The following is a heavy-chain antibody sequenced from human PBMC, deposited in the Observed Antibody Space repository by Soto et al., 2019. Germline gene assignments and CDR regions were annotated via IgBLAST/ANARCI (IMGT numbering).Heavy chain of an antibody. Sequence: EVQLVETGGGLIQPGGSLRLSCAASGFTVSSNYMSWVRQAPGKGLEWVSVIYSGGSTYYADSVKGRFTISRDNSKNTLYLQMNSLRAEDTAVYYCAKAPRPGYSSGWYYYWGQGTLVTVSS. V-gene: IGHV3-53*05. CDR2: IYSGGST. CDR3: AKAPRPGYSSGWYYY. D-gene: IGHD6-19*01. J-gene: IGHJ4*02. CDR1: GFTVSSNY.